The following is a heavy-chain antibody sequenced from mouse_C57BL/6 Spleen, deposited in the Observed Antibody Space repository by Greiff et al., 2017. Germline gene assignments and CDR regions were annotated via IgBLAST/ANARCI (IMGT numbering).Heavy chain of an antibody. Sequence: EVQLVESGGGLVKPGGSLKLSCAASGFTFSSYAMSWVRQTPEKRLEWVATISDGGSYTYYPDNVKGRFTISRDNAKNNLYLQMSHLKSEDTAMYYCARERITGTLGYWGQGTTLTVSS. V-gene: IGHV5-4*01. D-gene: IGHD4-1*01. CDR3: ARERITGTLGY. J-gene: IGHJ2*01. CDR1: GFTFSSYA. CDR2: ISDGGSYT.